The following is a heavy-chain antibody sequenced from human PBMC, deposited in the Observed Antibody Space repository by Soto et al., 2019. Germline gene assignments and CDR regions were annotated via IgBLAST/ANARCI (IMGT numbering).Heavy chain of an antibody. J-gene: IGHJ5*02. CDR1: GGSISSYY. CDR3: ARGTAHYGFWSGYYRSNWFDP. V-gene: IGHV4-59*01. Sequence: SETLSLTCTVSGGSISSYYWSWIRQPPGKGLEWIGYIYYSGSTNYNPSLKSRVTISVDTSKNQFSLKLSSVTAADTAVYYCARGTAHYGFWSGYYRSNWFDPWGQGTLVTVSS. CDR2: IYYSGST. D-gene: IGHD3-3*01.